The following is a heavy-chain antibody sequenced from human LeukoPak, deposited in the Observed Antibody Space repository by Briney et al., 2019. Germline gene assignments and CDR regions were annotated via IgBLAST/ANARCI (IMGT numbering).Heavy chain of an antibody. D-gene: IGHD3-22*01. CDR1: AGSFSGYY. J-gene: IGHJ4*02. CDR3: ARGHPLSYDSSGEKIDY. V-gene: IGHV4-34*01. Sequence: SETLSLTSAVYAGSFSGYYWSWLRQPPGKGLEWIGEINHSGSTNYNPSLKSRVTISVDTSKNQFSLKLSSVTAADTAVYYCARGHPLSYDSSGEKIDYWGQGTLVTVSS. CDR2: INHSGST.